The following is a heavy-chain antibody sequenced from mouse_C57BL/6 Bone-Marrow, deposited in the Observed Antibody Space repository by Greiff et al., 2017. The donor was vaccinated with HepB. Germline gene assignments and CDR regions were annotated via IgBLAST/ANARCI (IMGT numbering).Heavy chain of an antibody. D-gene: IGHD2-1*01. CDR1: GFTFSSYA. CDR2: ISDGGSYT. CDR3: ARGVRDYGSCFSWFAY. V-gene: IGHV5-4*01. Sequence: EVHLVESGGGLVKPGGSLKLSCAASGFTFSSYAMSWVRQTPEKRLEWVATISDGGSYTYYPDNVKGRFTISRDNAKNNLYLQMSHLKSEDTAMYDCARGVRDYGSCFSWFAYWGQGTLVTVSA. J-gene: IGHJ3*01.